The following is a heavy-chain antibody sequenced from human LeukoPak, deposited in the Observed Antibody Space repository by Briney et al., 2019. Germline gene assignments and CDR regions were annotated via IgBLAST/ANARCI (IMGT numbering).Heavy chain of an antibody. D-gene: IGHD6-13*01. Sequence: SETLSLTCTVSGGSISSYYWSWIRQPPGKGLEWIGYIYYSGSTNYNPSLKSRVTISVDTSKNQFSLKLSSVTAADTAVYYCAGDGSGYSSSWYYFDYWGQGTLVTVSS. CDR3: AGDGSGYSSSWYYFDY. CDR2: IYYSGST. CDR1: GGSISSYY. V-gene: IGHV4-59*01. J-gene: IGHJ4*02.